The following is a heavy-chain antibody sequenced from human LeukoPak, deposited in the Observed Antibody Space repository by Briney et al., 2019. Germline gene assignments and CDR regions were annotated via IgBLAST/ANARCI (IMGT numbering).Heavy chain of an antibody. CDR2: IIPIFGTA. CDR1: GGTFSSYA. J-gene: IGHJ5*02. V-gene: IGHV1-69*13. CDR3: AREEVGYSYGASFDNWFDP. D-gene: IGHD5-18*01. Sequence: ASVKVSCKASGGTFSSYAISWVRQAPGQGLEWMGGIIPIFGTANYAQKFQGRVTITADESTSTAYMELSSLRSEDTAVYYCAREEVGYSYGASFDNWFDPWGQGTLVTVSS.